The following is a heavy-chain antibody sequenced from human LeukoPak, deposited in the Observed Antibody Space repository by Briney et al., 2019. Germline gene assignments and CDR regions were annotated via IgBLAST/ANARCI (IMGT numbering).Heavy chain of an antibody. D-gene: IGHD5-12*01. CDR3: ARDRVGYSGYDWAS. V-gene: IGHV3-53*01. Sequence: PGGSLRLSCAASGFTVSSNYMSWVRQAPGKGREWVSVIYSGGSTYNADSVKGRFTISTDNSKNTLYLQMNSLRAEDTAVYYCARDRVGYSGYDWASWGQGTLVTVSS. CDR1: GFTVSSNY. J-gene: IGHJ4*02. CDR2: IYSGGST.